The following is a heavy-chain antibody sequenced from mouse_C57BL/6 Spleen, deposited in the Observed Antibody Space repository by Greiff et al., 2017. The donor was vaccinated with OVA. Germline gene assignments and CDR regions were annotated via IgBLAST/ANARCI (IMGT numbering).Heavy chain of an antibody. Sequence: QVQLKESGAELVKPGASVKISCKASGYAFSSYWMNWVKQRPGKGLEWIGQIYPGDGDTNYNGKFKGKATLTADKSSSTAYMQLSSLTSEDSAVYFCAREANFNYYGSRDFDVWGTGTTVTVSS. CDR1: GYAFSSYW. CDR3: AREANFNYYGSRDFDV. D-gene: IGHD1-1*01. CDR2: IYPGDGDT. J-gene: IGHJ1*03. V-gene: IGHV1-80*01.